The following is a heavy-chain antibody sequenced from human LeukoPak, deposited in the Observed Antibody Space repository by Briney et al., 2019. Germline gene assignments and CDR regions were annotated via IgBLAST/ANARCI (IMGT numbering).Heavy chain of an antibody. J-gene: IGHJ4*02. CDR3: ARVTRKDTACDY. D-gene: IGHD5-18*01. CDR1: GGSIRGYY. V-gene: IGHV4-59*12. CDR2: IYSSGST. Sequence: SETLSLTCNVSGGSIRGYYWSWIRQPPGKGLEWIGYIYSSGSTNYNPSLKSRVTMSVDTSKNQFSLKVSSVTAADTAVYYCARVTRKDTACDYWGQGTLVTVSS.